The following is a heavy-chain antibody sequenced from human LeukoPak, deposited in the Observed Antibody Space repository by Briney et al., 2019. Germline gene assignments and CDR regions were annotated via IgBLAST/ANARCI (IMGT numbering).Heavy chain of an antibody. J-gene: IGHJ4*02. V-gene: IGHV4-39*07. CDR3: ARVTGSFDY. CDR2: IYYSGST. Sequence: SETLSLTCTVSGGSISSSSYYWGWIRQPPGKGLEWIGSIYYSGSTYYNPSLKSRVTISVDTSKNQFSLKLSSVTAADTAVYYCARVTGSFDYWGQGTLVTVSS. CDR1: GGSISSSSYY. D-gene: IGHD2-21*02.